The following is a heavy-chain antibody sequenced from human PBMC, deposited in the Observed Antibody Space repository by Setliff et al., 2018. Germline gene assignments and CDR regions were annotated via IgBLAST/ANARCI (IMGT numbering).Heavy chain of an antibody. V-gene: IGHV1-8*02. J-gene: IGHJ4*02. CDR2: MNPNSGNT. Sequence: ASVKVSCKASGYTFTSYGINWVRQATGQGLEWMGWMNPNSGNTGYAQKFQGRVTMTRNTSISTAYMDLSSLRFEDTAVYYCARAQSWSGGPYYFDNWGQGTLVTVSS. CDR3: ARAQSWSGGPYYFDN. CDR1: GYTFTSYG. D-gene: IGHD3-3*01.